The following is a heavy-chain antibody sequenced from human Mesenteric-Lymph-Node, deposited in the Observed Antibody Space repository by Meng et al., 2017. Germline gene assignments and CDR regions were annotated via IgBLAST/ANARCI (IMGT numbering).Heavy chain of an antibody. CDR3: AGPHNVVAGIDYYYGMDV. Sequence: SVKVSCKASGGTFSSYAISWVRQAPGQGLEWMGGIIPIFGTANYAQKFQGRVTITADASTSTAYMELSSLRSEDTAVYYCAGPHNVVAGIDYYYGMDVWGQGPTVPVSS. V-gene: IGHV1-69*13. CDR1: GGTFSSYA. D-gene: IGHD6-19*01. CDR2: IIPIFGTA. J-gene: IGHJ6*02.